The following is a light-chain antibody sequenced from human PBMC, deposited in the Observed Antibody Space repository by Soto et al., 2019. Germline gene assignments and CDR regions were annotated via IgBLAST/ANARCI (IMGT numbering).Light chain of an antibody. J-gene: IGKJ1*01. V-gene: IGKV1-39*01. CDR3: QQSYSTPRM. CDR2: AAS. Sequence: DITMTKSPSSLSASVGDRVTITCRASQSITNYLNWYQQKPGKAPQLLIYAASSLQSGVPSSFSGSGSGTDFTLTISRLQPEDFAAYYCQQSYSTPRMFGQGTKVDIK. CDR1: QSITNY.